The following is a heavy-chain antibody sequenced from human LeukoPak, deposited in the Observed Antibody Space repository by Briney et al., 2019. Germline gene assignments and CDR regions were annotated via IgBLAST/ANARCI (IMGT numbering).Heavy chain of an antibody. CDR1: GFTFSSYV. Sequence: PGGSLRLSCAASGFTFSSYVMSWVRQAPGKGLECVSSISGSGGSTYYADSVKGRFTISRDNPKNTLYLQMNSLRADDTAIYYCADGVATRNFDLWGQGTLVTVSS. V-gene: IGHV3-23*01. CDR2: ISGSGGST. J-gene: IGHJ4*02. CDR3: ADGVATRNFDL. D-gene: IGHD3-3*01.